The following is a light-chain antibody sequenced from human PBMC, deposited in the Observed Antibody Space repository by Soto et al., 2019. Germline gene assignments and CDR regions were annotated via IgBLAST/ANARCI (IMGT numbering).Light chain of an antibody. J-gene: IGLJ3*02. Sequence: QSALTQPASVSGSPGQSITISCTGTRNDVGSYKFVSWYQQHPGKAPKLMISEVNKRPSGVSNRFSGSKSGNSASLTISGLQAQDEADYYCCSYAGSNWVFGGGTKLTVL. V-gene: IGLV2-23*02. CDR2: EVN. CDR1: RNDVGSYKF. CDR3: CSYAGSNWV.